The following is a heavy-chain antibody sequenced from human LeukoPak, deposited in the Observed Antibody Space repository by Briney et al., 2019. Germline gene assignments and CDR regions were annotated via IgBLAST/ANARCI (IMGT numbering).Heavy chain of an antibody. D-gene: IGHD3-10*01. CDR1: GYSENFYG. CDR2: ISAQHGQT. CDR3: ARDGSGSYYNVRLLDY. V-gene: IGHV1-18*01. Sequence: ASVKVSCKTSGYSENFYGITWVRQVAGQGLEWMGWISAQHGQTEYAPNSQDRVTMTTDTYTNTAYMELRSLRSDDTAVYYCARDGSGSYYNVRLLDYWGQGTLVTVSS. J-gene: IGHJ4*02.